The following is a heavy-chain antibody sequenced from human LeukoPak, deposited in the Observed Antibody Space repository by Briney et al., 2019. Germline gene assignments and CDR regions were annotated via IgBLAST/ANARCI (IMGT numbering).Heavy chain of an antibody. CDR3: ARVDIVVVPAAREDAFDI. V-gene: IGHV1-18*01. J-gene: IGHJ3*02. D-gene: IGHD2-2*01. CDR2: ISAYNGNT. Sequence: ASVKVSCKASGYTFTSYGISWVRQAPGQGLEWMGWISAYNGNTNYAQKLQGRVTMTTDTSTSTAYMELRSLRSDDTAVYYCARVDIVVVPAAREDAFDIWGQGTMVTVSS. CDR1: GYTFTSYG.